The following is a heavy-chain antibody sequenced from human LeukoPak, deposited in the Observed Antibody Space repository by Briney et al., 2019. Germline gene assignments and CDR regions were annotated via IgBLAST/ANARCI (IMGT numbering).Heavy chain of an antibody. D-gene: IGHD6-19*01. CDR1: GGSFSGYY. CDR2: INHSGST. Sequence: TSETLSLTCAVYGGSFSGYYWSWIRQPPGKGLEWIGEINHSGSTNYNPSLKSRVTISVDTSKNQFSLKLSSVTAADTAVYYCARVLPSSGYSSGWLRETKNWFDPWGQGTLVTVSS. J-gene: IGHJ5*02. V-gene: IGHV4-34*01. CDR3: ARVLPSSGYSSGWLRETKNWFDP.